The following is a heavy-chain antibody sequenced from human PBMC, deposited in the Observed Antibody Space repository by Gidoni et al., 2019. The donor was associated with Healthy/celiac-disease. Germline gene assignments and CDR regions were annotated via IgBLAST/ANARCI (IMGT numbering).Heavy chain of an antibody. CDR1: GYSFTSSW. V-gene: IGHV5-10-1*03. D-gene: IGHD6-13*01. Sequence: EVQLVQSGAEVKKPGESLRISCKGSGYSFTSSWISWVRQMPGKGLEWMGRIDPSASCTNSSPSFQGHVTISADKSISTAYLQWSSLKASDTAMYYCARPYSSSWYLGGQGYYYGMDVWGQGTTVTVSS. CDR2: IDPSASCT. J-gene: IGHJ6*02. CDR3: ARPYSSSWYLGGQGYYYGMDV.